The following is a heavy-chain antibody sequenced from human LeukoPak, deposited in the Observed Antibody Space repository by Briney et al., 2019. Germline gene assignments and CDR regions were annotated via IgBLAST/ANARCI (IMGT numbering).Heavy chain of an antibody. V-gene: IGHV4-39*01. CDR3: ARTNYYYYMDV. J-gene: IGHJ6*03. CDR1: GGSFSGYY. CDR2: IYYSGST. Sequence: SETLSLTCAVYGGSFSGYYWGLIRQPPGKGLEWIGSIYYSGSTYYNPSLKSRVTISVDTSKNQFSLKLSSVTAADTAVYYCARTNYYYYMDVWGKGTTVTVSS.